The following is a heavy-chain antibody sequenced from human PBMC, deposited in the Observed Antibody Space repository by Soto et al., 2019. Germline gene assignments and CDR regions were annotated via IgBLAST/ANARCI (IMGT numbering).Heavy chain of an antibody. V-gene: IGHV4-59*08. CDR2: IYYSGST. CDR3: ARHAGVSSWYDPSPSPLDY. J-gene: IGHJ4*02. CDR1: GGSNSSYY. Sequence: PSETLSLTCTVSGGSNSSYYWSWIRQSPGKGLEWIGYIYYSGSTNYNPSLKSRVTISVDTSKNQFSLKLSSVTAADTAVYYCARHAGVSSWYDPSPSPLDYWGQGTLVTVSS. D-gene: IGHD6-13*01.